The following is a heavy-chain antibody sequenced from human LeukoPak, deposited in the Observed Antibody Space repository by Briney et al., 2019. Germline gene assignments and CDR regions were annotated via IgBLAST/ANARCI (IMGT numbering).Heavy chain of an antibody. CDR1: GGSISSGSYY. D-gene: IGHD5-18*01. J-gene: IGHJ4*02. Sequence: SQTLSLTCTVSGGSISSGSYYWTWVRQPAGKGLEWIGRIYTSGSTNHNPSLKSRVTISLDTSKNQFSLKLISVTAADTAVYFCARERTDTSMDYWGQGTLVTVSS. CDR2: IYTSGST. CDR3: ARERTDTSMDY. V-gene: IGHV4-61*02.